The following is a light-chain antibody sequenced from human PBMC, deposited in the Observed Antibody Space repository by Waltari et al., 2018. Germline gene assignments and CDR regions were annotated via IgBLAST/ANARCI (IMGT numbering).Light chain of an antibody. V-gene: IGKV3-11*01. J-gene: IGKJ4*01. CDR2: DAS. Sequence: EIVLTQSPATLSLSPGERATLSCRASQSVSTYLAWYQHKPGQAPRLLIYDASNRATGIPARFSCSGAGTDFTLTISRLEPEDFAVYYCQQYGSFLTFGGGTKVEIK. CDR1: QSVSTY. CDR3: QQYGSFLT.